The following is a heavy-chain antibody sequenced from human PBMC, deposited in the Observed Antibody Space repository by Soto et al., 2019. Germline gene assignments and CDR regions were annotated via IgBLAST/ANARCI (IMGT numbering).Heavy chain of an antibody. D-gene: IGHD4-17*01. Sequence: SETMSLTCTVSGGSISSYYWSWIRQPPGKGLEWIGYIYYSGSTNYNPSLKSRVTISVDTSKNQFSLKLSSVTAADTAVYYCARAGASTVSYYYYYYMDVWGKGTTVTVSS. CDR3: ARAGASTVSYYYYYYMDV. J-gene: IGHJ6*03. CDR1: GGSISSYY. V-gene: IGHV4-59*01. CDR2: IYYSGST.